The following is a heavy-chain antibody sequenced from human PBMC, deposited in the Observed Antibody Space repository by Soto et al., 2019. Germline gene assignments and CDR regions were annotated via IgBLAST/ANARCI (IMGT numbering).Heavy chain of an antibody. Sequence: QVQLVESGGGVVQPGRSLRLSCAASGFTFSSCGMHWVRQAPGKGLEWVAVISYDGSNKYYADSVKGRFTISRDNSKNTLYLQMNSLRAEDTAVYYCAKDSGGAAFDYWGQGTLVTVSS. D-gene: IGHD1-26*01. CDR3: AKDSGGAAFDY. J-gene: IGHJ4*02. V-gene: IGHV3-30*18. CDR1: GFTFSSCG. CDR2: ISYDGSNK.